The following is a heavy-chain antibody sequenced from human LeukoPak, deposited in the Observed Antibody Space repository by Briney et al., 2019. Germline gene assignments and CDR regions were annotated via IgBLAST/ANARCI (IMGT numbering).Heavy chain of an antibody. V-gene: IGHV4-39*01. CDR3: ARQGTGSTLVY. CDR1: GGSISSYY. Sequence: SETLSLXCTVSGGSISSYYWGRIRQPPGKGLEWIGSIYYSGSTYYNPSLKSRVTISVDTSKNQFSLKLSSVTAADTAVYYCARQGTGSTLVYWGQGTLVTVSS. CDR2: IYYSGST. D-gene: IGHD1-14*01. J-gene: IGHJ4*02.